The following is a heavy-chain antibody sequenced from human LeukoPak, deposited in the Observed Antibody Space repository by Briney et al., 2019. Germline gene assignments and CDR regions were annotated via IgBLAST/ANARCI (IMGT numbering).Heavy chain of an antibody. CDR1: GYTFTGYY. J-gene: IGHJ4*02. CDR3: ARERTLTSCYDY. V-gene: IGHV1-2*02. D-gene: IGHD2-15*01. CDR2: INPNSGGT. Sequence: VASVNVSCKASGYTFTGYYMHWVRQAPGQGLEWMGWINPNSGGTNYAQKFQGRVTMTRDTSISTAYMELSRLRSDDTAVYYCARERTLTSCYDYWGQGTLVTVSS.